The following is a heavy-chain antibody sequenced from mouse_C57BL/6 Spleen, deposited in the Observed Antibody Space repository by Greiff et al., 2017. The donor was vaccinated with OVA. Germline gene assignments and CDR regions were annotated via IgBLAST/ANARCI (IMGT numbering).Heavy chain of an antibody. CDR3: ASQGLSWCAY. J-gene: IGHJ3*01. V-gene: IGHV1-64*01. D-gene: IGHD3-1*01. CDR2: IHPNSGST. CDR1: GYTFTSYW. Sequence: VQLQQPGAELVKPGASVTLSCKASGYTFTSYWMHWVKQRPGQGLEWIGMIHPNSGSTNYNEKFKSKATLTVDKSSSTAYMQLSSLTSEDSAVYYCASQGLSWCAYWGQGTLVSVSA.